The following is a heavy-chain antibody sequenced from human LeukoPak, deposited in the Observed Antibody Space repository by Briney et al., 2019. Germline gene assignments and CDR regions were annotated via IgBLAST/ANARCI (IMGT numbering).Heavy chain of an antibody. J-gene: IGHJ4*02. D-gene: IGHD3-10*01. CDR1: GGSISSGDYY. V-gene: IGHV4-30-4*08. Sequence: SQTLSLTCTVSGGSISSGDYYWSWIRQPPGKGLEWIGYIYYSGSTYYNPSLKSRVTISVDTSKNQFSLKLSSVTAADTAVYYCAREGSVRGVINYWGQGTLVTVSS. CDR3: AREGSVRGVINY. CDR2: IYYSGST.